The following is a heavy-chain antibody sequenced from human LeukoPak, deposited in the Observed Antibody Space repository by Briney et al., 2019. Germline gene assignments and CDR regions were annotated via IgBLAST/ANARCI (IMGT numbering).Heavy chain of an antibody. Sequence: SVKVSCKASGGTFSSYAISWVRQAPGQGLEWMGRIIPILGIANYAQKFQGRVTITADKSTSTAYMELSSLRSDDAAVYYCARDPGYIATWYDYWGQGTLVTVSS. CDR1: GGTFSSYA. CDR3: ARDPGYIATWYDY. V-gene: IGHV1-69*04. CDR2: IIPILGIA. D-gene: IGHD6-13*01. J-gene: IGHJ4*02.